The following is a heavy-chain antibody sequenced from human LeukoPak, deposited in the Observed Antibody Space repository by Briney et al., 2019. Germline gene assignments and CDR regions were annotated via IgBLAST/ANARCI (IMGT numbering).Heavy chain of an antibody. J-gene: IGHJ4*02. V-gene: IGHV3-7*01. CDR1: GFTFSSYW. CDR3: ARDRRYDFWSGYLRCFDY. Sequence: GGSLRLSCAASGFTFSSYWMSWVRQAPGKGLEWVANIKQDGSEKYYVDSVKGRFTISRDNAKNSLYLQMNSLRAEDTAVYYCARDRRYDFWSGYLRCFDYWGQGTLVTVSS. CDR2: IKQDGSEK. D-gene: IGHD3-3*01.